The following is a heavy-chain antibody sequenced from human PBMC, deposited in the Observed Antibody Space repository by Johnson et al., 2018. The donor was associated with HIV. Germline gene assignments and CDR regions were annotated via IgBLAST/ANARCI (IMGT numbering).Heavy chain of an antibody. V-gene: IGHV3-74*01. J-gene: IGHJ3*01. CDR1: GFTFSTNW. CDR3: ARDRVGATAFDV. D-gene: IGHD1-26*01. CDR2: INRDGSSAI. Sequence: VQLVESGGDLVQPGGSLRLSCVGSGFTFSTNWMHWVRQAPGTGLVWVSRINRDGSSAIYYADSVRGRFTISRDNAKNSLYLQMNSLRAEDTAVYYCARDRVGATAFDVWGQGTLVTVSS.